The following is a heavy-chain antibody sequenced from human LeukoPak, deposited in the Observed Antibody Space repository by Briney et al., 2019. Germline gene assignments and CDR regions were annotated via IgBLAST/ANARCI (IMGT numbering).Heavy chain of an antibody. Sequence: SETLSLTCAVYGGSFSGYYWSWIRQPPGKGLEWIGEINHSGSTNYNPSLKSRVTISVDTSKNQFSLKLSSVTAADTAVYYCARAPQRRSGSYLGEKGFDYWGQGTLVTVSS. J-gene: IGHJ4*02. D-gene: IGHD1-26*01. CDR2: INHSGST. CDR3: ARAPQRRSGSYLGEKGFDY. V-gene: IGHV4-34*01. CDR1: GGSFSGYY.